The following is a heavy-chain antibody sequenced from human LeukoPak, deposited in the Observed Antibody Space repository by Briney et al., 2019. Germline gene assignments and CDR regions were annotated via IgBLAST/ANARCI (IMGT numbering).Heavy chain of an antibody. D-gene: IGHD5-12*01. Sequence: GGTLRLSCVASGFTFSNYGMNWVRQAPGKGLEWVSFISTSSSYIYYADSLKGRFTISRDNAKKSLYLQINSLRAEDTAVYYCARVTRGGYDGYFDYWGQGTLVTVSS. CDR1: GFTFSNYG. CDR3: ARVTRGGYDGYFDY. V-gene: IGHV3-21*01. J-gene: IGHJ4*02. CDR2: ISTSSSYI.